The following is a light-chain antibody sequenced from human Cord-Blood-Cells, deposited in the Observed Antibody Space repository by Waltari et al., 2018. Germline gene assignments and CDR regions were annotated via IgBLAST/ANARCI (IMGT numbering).Light chain of an antibody. CDR3: QQYNNWPPYT. CDR2: GAS. V-gene: IGKV3-15*01. J-gene: IGKJ2*01. Sequence: EIVMTQSPATLSVSPGERATLSCRASQSVSSNLALYQQKPGQAPGLLIYGASTRATGIPARFSGSGSGTEFTLTISSLQSEDFAVYYCQQYNNWPPYTFGQGTKLEIK. CDR1: QSVSSN.